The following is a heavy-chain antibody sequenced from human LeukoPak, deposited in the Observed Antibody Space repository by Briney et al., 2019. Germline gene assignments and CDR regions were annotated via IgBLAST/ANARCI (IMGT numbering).Heavy chain of an antibody. D-gene: IGHD2-2*01. Sequence: PSETLSLTCTVSGGSISSSNYYWGWIRQPPGKGLEWIGSFYYSASTYYNPSLKSRVTISVDTSKNQFSLKLSSVTAADTAVYYCARDLPLKSRWVVPAASYYYYMDVWGKGTTVTVSS. J-gene: IGHJ6*03. CDR3: ARDLPLKSRWVVPAASYYYYMDV. V-gene: IGHV4-39*07. CDR2: FYYSAST. CDR1: GGSISSSNYY.